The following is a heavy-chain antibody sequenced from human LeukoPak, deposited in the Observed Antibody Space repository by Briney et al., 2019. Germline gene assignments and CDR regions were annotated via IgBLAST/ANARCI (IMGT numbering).Heavy chain of an antibody. V-gene: IGHV3-30*03. D-gene: IGHD2-2*01. CDR2: ISYDGSNK. CDR1: GFTFSSYG. CDR3: ARVEGYCSSTSCRGGYFDY. Sequence: PGGSLRLSCAASGFTFSSYGMHWVRQAPGKGLEWVAVISYDGSNKYYADSVKGRFTISRDNSKNTLYLQMNSLRAEDTAVYYCARVEGYCSSTSCRGGYFDYWGQGTLVTVSS. J-gene: IGHJ4*02.